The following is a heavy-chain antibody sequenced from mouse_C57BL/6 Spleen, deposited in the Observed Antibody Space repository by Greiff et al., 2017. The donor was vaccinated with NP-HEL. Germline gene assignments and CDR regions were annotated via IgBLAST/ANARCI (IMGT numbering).Heavy chain of an antibody. V-gene: IGHV5-16*01. CDR3: ARENYYGGAMDY. CDR1: GFTFSDYY. D-gene: IGHD1-1*01. CDR2: INYDGSST. Sequence: EVKVVESEGGLVQPGSSMKLSCTASGFTFSDYYMAWVRQVPEKGLEWVANINYDGSSTYYLDSLKSRFIISRDNAKNILYLQMSSLKSEDTATYYCARENYYGGAMDYWGQGTSVTVSS. J-gene: IGHJ4*01.